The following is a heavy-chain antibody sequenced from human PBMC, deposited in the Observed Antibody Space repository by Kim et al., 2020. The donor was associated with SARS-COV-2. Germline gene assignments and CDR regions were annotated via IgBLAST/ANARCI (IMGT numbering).Heavy chain of an antibody. CDR1: GFTFSSYS. V-gene: IGHV3-21*01. Sequence: GGSLRLSCAASGFTFSSYSMNWVRQAPGKGLEWVSSISSSSSYIYYADSVKGRFTISRDNAKNSLYLQMNSLRAEDTAVYYCARDPHDYGDQDFDYWGQGTLVTVSS. D-gene: IGHD4-17*01. CDR3: ARDPHDYGDQDFDY. CDR2: ISSSSSYI. J-gene: IGHJ4*02.